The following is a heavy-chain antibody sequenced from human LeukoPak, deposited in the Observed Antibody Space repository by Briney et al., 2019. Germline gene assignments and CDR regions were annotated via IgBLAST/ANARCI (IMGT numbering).Heavy chain of an antibody. CDR1: GFTFSSYA. D-gene: IGHD3-22*01. CDR2: ISGGGGST. Sequence: GGSLRLSCAASGFTFSSYAMSWVRQAPGKGLEWVSAISGGGGSTYYADSVKGRLTISRDNSKNTLYLQMNSLRAEDTAVYYCAKVYYYDSSGANDYWGQGTLVTVSS. V-gene: IGHV3-23*01. J-gene: IGHJ4*02. CDR3: AKVYYYDSSGANDY.